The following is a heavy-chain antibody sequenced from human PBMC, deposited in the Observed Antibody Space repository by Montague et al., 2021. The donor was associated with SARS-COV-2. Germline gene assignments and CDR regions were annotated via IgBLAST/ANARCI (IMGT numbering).Heavy chain of an antibody. V-gene: IGHV4-4*07. D-gene: IGHD6-6*01. CDR3: ARTPTRPLSLDS. Sequence: SETLSLTCAVSGDSITGFSWSWVRQPGGKGLEWIGRVTNSGTTNXSPSLRSRVTMSVDTSKNQFSLNLNSVTAADTAIYYCARTPTRPLSLDSWGQGTLVTVSS. CDR1: GDSITGFS. J-gene: IGHJ4*02. CDR2: VTNSGTT.